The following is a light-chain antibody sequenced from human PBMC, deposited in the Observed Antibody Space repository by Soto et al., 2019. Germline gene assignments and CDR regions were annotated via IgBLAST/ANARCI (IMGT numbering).Light chain of an antibody. CDR2: ATS. Sequence: DIQMTQSPSSLSASVGDRVTISCRASQSISRYLNWYQQKPGVVPKLLIYATSTLHGGVPSGFSSSGYGTDYTLTIRSLQLEDFATYYCQQSYSIQLTFGQGIKGDIK. V-gene: IGKV1-39*01. CDR3: QQSYSIQLT. CDR1: QSISRY. J-gene: IGKJ1*01.